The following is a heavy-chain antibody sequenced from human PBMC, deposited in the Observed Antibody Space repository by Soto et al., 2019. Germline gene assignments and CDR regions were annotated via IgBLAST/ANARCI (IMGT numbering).Heavy chain of an antibody. CDR1: NGAVSSGTYS. CDR3: ARGHYYYGMDV. CDR2: IYYSGTT. V-gene: IGHV4-30-2*01. Sequence: SETPSLTCTVYNGAVSSGTYSWSWVRQPPGKGLEWIGYIYYSGTTYYTPSLKSRLTMSMDRANDHFCLNLTSVTAADTAVYFCARGHYYYGMDVWGQGITVTVS. J-gene: IGHJ6*02.